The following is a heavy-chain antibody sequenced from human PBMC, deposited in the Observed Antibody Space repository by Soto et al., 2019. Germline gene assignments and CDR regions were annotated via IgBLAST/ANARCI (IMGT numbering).Heavy chain of an antibody. V-gene: IGHV4-30-4*01. CDR2: IYYSGST. CDR3: ARVGGFGATTIDY. CDR1: GGSISSGDYY. D-gene: IGHD3-10*01. Sequence: QVQLQESGPGLVKPSQTLSLTCTVSGGSISSGDYYWSWIRQPPGKGLEWIGYIYYSGSTYYNPSLKSRVTITVDTSKNQCSLKLSSVTDADTAVYYCARVGGFGATTIDYWGQGTLVTVSS. J-gene: IGHJ4*02.